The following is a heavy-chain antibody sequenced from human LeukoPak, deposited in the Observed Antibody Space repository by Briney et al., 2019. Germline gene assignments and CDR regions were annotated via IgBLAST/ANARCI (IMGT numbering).Heavy chain of an antibody. V-gene: IGHV3-23*01. J-gene: IGHJ4*02. CDR2: ISGSGNRT. D-gene: IGHD2-2*01. CDR3: AKGLIVVVPAAIPYFDY. CDR1: GFTFTSYA. Sequence: GGSLRLSCAVSGFTFTSYAIAWVRQAPGKGLEWVSTISGSGNRTYYADSVKGRFTISRDNSKNTLYLQMNSLRAEDTAVYYCAKGLIVVVPAAIPYFDYWGQGTLVTVSS.